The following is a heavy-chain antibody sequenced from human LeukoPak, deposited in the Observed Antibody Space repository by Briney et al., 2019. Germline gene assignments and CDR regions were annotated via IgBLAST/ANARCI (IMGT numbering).Heavy chain of an antibody. J-gene: IGHJ3*02. CDR1: GYTLTELS. V-gene: IGHV1-24*01. CDR3: ARDYYGSELDAFDI. Sequence: ASVKVSCKVSGYTLTELSMHWVRQAPGKGLEWMGGFDPEDGETIYAQKFQGRVTITRDTSASTAYMELSSLRSEDTAVYYCARDYYGSELDAFDIWGQGTMVTVSS. CDR2: FDPEDGET. D-gene: IGHD3-10*01.